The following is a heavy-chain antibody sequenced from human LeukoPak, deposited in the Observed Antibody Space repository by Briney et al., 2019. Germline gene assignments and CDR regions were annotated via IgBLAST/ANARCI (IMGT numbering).Heavy chain of an antibody. J-gene: IGHJ4*02. CDR2: ISGSGGDT. CDR3: AKHFYCSGTSRSLNY. D-gene: IGHD2-2*01. V-gene: IGHV3-23*01. Sequence: PGGSLRLSCAASGFTFSSYAMSWVRQAPGKGLEWVSAISGSGGDTYSSDSVKGQFTISRDNSKNTVYLQMDSLRGEDTAIYYCAKHFYCSGTSRSLNYWGQGTLVTVSS. CDR1: GFTFSSYA.